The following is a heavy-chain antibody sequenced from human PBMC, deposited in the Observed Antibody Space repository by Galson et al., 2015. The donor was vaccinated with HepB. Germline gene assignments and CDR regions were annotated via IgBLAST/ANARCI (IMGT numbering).Heavy chain of an antibody. CDR1: GFSFDDYT. CDR2: FSWDGNT. V-gene: IGHV3-43*01. J-gene: IGHJ3*02. CDR3: AKDIGYGDYEDAFDI. D-gene: IGHD4-17*01. Sequence: SLRLSCAASGFSFDDYTMHWVRQAPGKGLEWISLFSWDGNTYYADSVKGRLTISRDNSKNSLYLRMSSLRTEDTALYYCAKDIGYGDYEDAFDIWGQGTVVTVSS.